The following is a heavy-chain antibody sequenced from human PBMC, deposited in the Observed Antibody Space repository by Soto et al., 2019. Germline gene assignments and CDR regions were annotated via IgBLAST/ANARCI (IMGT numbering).Heavy chain of an antibody. V-gene: IGHV4-30-4*01. J-gene: IGHJ5*02. CDR1: GGSISSGDHY. CDR3: ARERFTHNWFDP. CDR2: IYYSGSP. D-gene: IGHD3-16*01. Sequence: TLSLTCTVSGGSISSGDHYWSWIRQPPGKGLEWIGYIYYSGSPYYNPSLKSRVTISVDTSKNQFSLKLSSVTAADTAVYYCARERFTHNWFDPWGQGTLVTVSS.